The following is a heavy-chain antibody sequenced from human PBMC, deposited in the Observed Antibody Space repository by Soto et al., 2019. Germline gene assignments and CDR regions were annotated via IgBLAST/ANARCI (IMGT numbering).Heavy chain of an antibody. Sequence: LSETLSLTCTVSGASISSYYWGWIRQPPGKGLEWIGHMYHSGSTNYNSSLKSRVTISTDTSKNQFSLELSTVTAADTAVYYCAREGYQVPSLIWFDPWGQGTLVTVSS. CDR1: GASISSYY. D-gene: IGHD2-2*01. CDR3: AREGYQVPSLIWFDP. CDR2: MYHSGST. V-gene: IGHV4-59*12. J-gene: IGHJ5*02.